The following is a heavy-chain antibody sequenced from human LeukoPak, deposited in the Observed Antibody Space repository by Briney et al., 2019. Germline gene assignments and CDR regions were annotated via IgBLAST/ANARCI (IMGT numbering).Heavy chain of an antibody. CDR3: ARGATWNDVNY. J-gene: IGHJ4*02. CDR2: INSDGSST. D-gene: IGHD1-1*01. Sequence: QPGGSLRLSCAASGFTFSSYWMHWVRQAPGKGLAWVSRINSDGSSTSYADSVKGRFTISRDNAKNTLYLQMNSLRAEDTAVYYCARGATWNDVNYWGQGTLVTVSS. V-gene: IGHV3-74*01. CDR1: GFTFSSYW.